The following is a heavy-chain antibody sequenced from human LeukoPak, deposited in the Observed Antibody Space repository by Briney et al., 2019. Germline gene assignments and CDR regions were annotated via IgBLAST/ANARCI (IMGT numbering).Heavy chain of an antibody. Sequence: ASVKVSCKASGYTFTGYYMHWVRQAPGQGLEWMGWINPNSGGTNYAQKFQGRVTMTRDTSISTAYMELSRLRSDDTAVYYCARVNCSSTSCYTADAFDIWGQGTMVTVSS. V-gene: IGHV1-2*02. CDR2: INPNSGGT. D-gene: IGHD2-2*02. CDR3: ARVNCSSTSCYTADAFDI. J-gene: IGHJ3*02. CDR1: GYTFTGYY.